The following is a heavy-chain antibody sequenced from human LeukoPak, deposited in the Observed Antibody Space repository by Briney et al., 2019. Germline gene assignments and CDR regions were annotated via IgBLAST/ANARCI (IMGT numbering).Heavy chain of an antibody. V-gene: IGHV3-74*01. Sequence: PGGSLRLSCAASGFTFSSYWMHWVRQAPGKGLVWVSRINSDGSSTTYADSVKGRFTISRDNAKNTLYLQMGSLRAEDMAVYYCARDKRGYYYGMDVWGQGTTVTVSS. J-gene: IGHJ6*01. D-gene: IGHD3-10*01. CDR2: INSDGSST. CDR1: GFTFSSYW. CDR3: ARDKRGYYYGMDV.